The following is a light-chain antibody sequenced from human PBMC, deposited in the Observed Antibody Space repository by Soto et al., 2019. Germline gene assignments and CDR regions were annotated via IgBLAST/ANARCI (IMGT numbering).Light chain of an antibody. CDR1: QSVSHW. V-gene: IGKV1-5*03. CDR2: KAS. J-gene: IGKJ1*01. CDR3: QQYSMYPWT. Sequence: DIQMTQSPSSLSASVGDRVTITCRASQSVSHWLAWYQQKPGIAPNLLIYKASFLESGVPSRFSGSRSGTEFTLTISSLQPDDSATYYCQQYSMYPWTFGQGTKVEIK.